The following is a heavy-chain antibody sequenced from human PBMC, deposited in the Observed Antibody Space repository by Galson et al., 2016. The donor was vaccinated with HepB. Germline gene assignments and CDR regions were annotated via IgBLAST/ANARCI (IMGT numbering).Heavy chain of an antibody. CDR1: GYTFVNYW. CDR3: ATIPPPVVPPGRES. D-gene: IGHD4-23*01. J-gene: IGHJ4*02. CDR2: IDPSDSYT. Sequence: QSGAEVKKPGESLRISCKASGYTFVNYWINWVRQMPGKGLQWMGRIDPSDSYTNYSPPFQGHVTISVDKSISTAYLQWSSLKASDTAMYYCATIPPPVVPPGRESWGQGTLVTVSS. V-gene: IGHV5-10-1*01.